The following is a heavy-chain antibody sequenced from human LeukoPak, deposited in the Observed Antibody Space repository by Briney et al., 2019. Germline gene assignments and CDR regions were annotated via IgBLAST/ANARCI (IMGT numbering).Heavy chain of an antibody. Sequence: AAVKVSCKASGYTFTGQDMHWVRQAPGQGLEWMGWISAYNGNTNYAQKLQGRVTMTADTSTSTAYMELRSLRSDDTAVYYCARDHGVYWGQGTLVTVSS. CDR1: GYTFTGQD. J-gene: IGHJ4*02. CDR3: ARDHGVY. CDR2: ISAYNGNT. D-gene: IGHD3-10*01. V-gene: IGHV1-18*01.